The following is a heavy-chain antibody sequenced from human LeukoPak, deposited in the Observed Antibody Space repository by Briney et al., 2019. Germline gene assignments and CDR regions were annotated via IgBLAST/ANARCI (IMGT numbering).Heavy chain of an antibody. CDR3: ASNSGYEKGY. J-gene: IGHJ4*02. V-gene: IGHV3-30*03. CDR2: ITYDGSEK. D-gene: IGHD5-12*01. CDR1: GFTFRIYN. Sequence: GGSLRLSCAASGFTFRIYNMHWARQAPGKGLEWVAVITYDGSEKYYAESVKGRFTISRDNSKDTLYLQMNSLRAEDTAVYYCASNSGYEKGYWGQGTLATVSS.